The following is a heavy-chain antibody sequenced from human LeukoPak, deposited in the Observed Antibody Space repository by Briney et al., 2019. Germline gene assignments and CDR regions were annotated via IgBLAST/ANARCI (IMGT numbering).Heavy chain of an antibody. V-gene: IGHV3-9*01. Sequence: GASLRLSCAASGFTFDDYAMHWVRQAPGKGLEWVSGISWNSGSIGYADSVKGRFTISRDNAKNSLYLQMNSLRAEDTALYYCAKGWEMATIDYWGQGTLVTVSS. CDR1: GFTFDDYA. CDR2: ISWNSGSI. D-gene: IGHD5-24*01. CDR3: AKGWEMATIDY. J-gene: IGHJ4*02.